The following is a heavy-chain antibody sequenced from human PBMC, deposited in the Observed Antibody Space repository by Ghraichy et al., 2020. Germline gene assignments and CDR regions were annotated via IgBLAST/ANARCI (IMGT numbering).Heavy chain of an antibody. CDR3: ARVADTTKAFFGVVIDNWFDP. V-gene: IGHV1-2*06. CDR2: INPNSGGT. CDR1: GYTFTGYY. J-gene: IGHJ5*02. Sequence: ASVKVSCKASGYTFTGYYMHWVRQAPGQGLEWMGRINPNSGGTNYAQKFQGRVTMTRDTSISTAYMELSRLRSDDTAVYYCARVADTTKAFFGVVIDNWFDPWGQGTLVTVSS. D-gene: IGHD3-3*01.